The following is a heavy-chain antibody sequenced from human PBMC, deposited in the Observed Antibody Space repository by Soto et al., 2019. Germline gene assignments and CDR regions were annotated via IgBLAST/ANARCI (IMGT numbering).Heavy chain of an antibody. V-gene: IGHV3-23*01. Sequence: GGSLRLSCTPFGFNFDAYAMSWVRQAPGKGLEWVSAVTATAESAYYTDSVRGRFIITRDNSDNMLYLQMSSLRVEETAIYFCERGRYYDSPQDLWGRGTQVTVSS. J-gene: IGHJ5*02. CDR2: VTATAESA. D-gene: IGHD3-10*01. CDR3: ERGRYYDSPQDL. CDR1: GFNFDAYA.